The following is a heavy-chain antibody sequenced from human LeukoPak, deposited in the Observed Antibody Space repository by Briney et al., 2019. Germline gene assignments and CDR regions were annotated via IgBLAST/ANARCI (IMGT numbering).Heavy chain of an antibody. D-gene: IGHD5-18*01. V-gene: IGHV1-2*07. Sequence: ASLKPSCKTSGSTFTAFYLHCVRQAPGPGLEWMGCINPNSGVTNYAYKFQGRVTMTRATSINTAYMELSSLTSDGRAIYYCARGNRAIQLWLKYYFDSWGQGTLVTVSS. CDR2: INPNSGVT. J-gene: IGHJ4*02. CDR3: ARGNRAIQLWLKYYFDS. CDR1: GSTFTAFY.